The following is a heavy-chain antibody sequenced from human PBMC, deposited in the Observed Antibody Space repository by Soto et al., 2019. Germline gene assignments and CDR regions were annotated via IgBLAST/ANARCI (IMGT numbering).Heavy chain of an antibody. Sequence: QVQLQESGPGLVKPSETLSLTCTVSGGSIGTYYWSWVRQPPGKGLEWIGFVHYSGSTQYNPSLKGRINISLDTSNNQISLKLRSVTAADTAVYYCARESEGGDLHDWFDPWGQGTLVTVSS. CDR2: VHYSGST. CDR1: GGSIGTYY. J-gene: IGHJ5*02. CDR3: ARESEGGDLHDWFDP. V-gene: IGHV4-59*01. D-gene: IGHD3-16*01.